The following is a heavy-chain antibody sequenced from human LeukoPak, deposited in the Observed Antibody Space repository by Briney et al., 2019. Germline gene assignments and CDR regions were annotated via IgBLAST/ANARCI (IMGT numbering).Heavy chain of an antibody. CDR3: ASGVVCSGGSCPSFDY. CDR1: GYSFTSYW. V-gene: IGHV5-10-1*01. Sequence: NTGEALKICCKGSGYSFTSYWISWVRQMPGKGLEWVWRIDPSDSYTNYSPSFQGHVTISADKSISTAYLQWSSLKASDTAMYYCASGVVCSGGSCPSFDYWGQGTLVTVSS. CDR2: IDPSDSYT. J-gene: IGHJ4*02. D-gene: IGHD2-15*01.